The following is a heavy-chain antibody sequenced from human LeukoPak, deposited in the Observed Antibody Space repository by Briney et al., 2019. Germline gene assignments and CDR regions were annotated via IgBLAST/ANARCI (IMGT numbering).Heavy chain of an antibody. CDR3: ARDNWNLAFDY. J-gene: IGHJ4*02. CDR1: GFTFSSYS. CDR2: INSDGSST. Sequence: PTGGSLRLSCAASGFTFSSYSMHWVRHAPGKGLVWVSRINSDGSSTSYADSVKGRFTISRDNAKNTLYLQMNSPRAEDTAVYYCARDNWNLAFDYWGQGTLVTVSS. D-gene: IGHD1-7*01. V-gene: IGHV3-74*01.